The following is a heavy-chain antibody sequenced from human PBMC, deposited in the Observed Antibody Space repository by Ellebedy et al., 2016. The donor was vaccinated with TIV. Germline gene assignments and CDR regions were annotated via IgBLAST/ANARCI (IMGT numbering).Heavy chain of an antibody. D-gene: IGHD1-26*01. CDR1: GFTFSGNW. CDR2: INSDGRST. V-gene: IGHV3-74*01. J-gene: IGHJ4*02. CDR3: ARDGIVGGTTEYYFDY. Sequence: PGGSLRLSCAASGFTFSGNWTHWVRQAPGKGLVWVSRINSDGRSTTYADSVKGRFTISRDNAKNTLYLQMNSLRAEDTAVYYCARDGIVGGTTEYYFDYWGQGTLVTVSS.